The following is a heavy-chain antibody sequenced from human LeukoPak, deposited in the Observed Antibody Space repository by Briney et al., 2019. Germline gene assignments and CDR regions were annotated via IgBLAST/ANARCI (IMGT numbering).Heavy chain of an antibody. V-gene: IGHV1-69*01. Sequence: SVKVSCKASGGTFSSYAISWVRQAPGQGLEWMGGIIPIFGTANYAQKFQGRVTITADESTSTAYMELSSLRSEDTAVYCCARGGCSSTSCYLVRAYYFDYWGQGTLVTVSS. CDR3: ARGGCSSTSCYLVRAYYFDY. D-gene: IGHD2-2*01. CDR1: GGTFSSYA. CDR2: IIPIFGTA. J-gene: IGHJ4*02.